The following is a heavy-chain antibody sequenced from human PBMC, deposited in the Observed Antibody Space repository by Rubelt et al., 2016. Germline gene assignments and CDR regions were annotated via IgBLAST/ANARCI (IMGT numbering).Heavy chain of an antibody. V-gene: IGHV4-4*02. CDR3: SRVSFYYDSSGDYYYYYGMDV. CDR1: GGSFSSSNW. CDR2: IYYSGTT. J-gene: IGHJ6*02. Sequence: VQLQESGPGLVKPSGTLSLTCAVSGGSFSSSNWWSWVRQPPGKGLEWVGEIYYSGTTNYNPSLKSRVTISVDKTKNQFSLKLSSLTAADTAVYYCSRVSFYYDSSGDYYYYYGMDVWGQGTTVTVSS. D-gene: IGHD3-22*01.